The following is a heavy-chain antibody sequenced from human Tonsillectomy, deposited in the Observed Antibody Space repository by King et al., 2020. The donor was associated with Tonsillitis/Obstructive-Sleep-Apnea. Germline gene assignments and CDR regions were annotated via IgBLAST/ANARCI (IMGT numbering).Heavy chain of an antibody. D-gene: IGHD4-17*01. J-gene: IGHJ4*02. CDR2: INHSGST. V-gene: IGHV4-34*01. CDR3: ARGSVGGDYVLDN. Sequence: VQLQQWGAGLLKPSETLSLTCAVYGGSFSGYYWNWLRQPPGKGLEWIGEINHSGSTNYNPSLKSRVSISVDTSKNQFSLKLSSVTAADTAVYYCARGSVGGDYVLDNWGQGTLLTVSS. CDR1: GGSFSGYY.